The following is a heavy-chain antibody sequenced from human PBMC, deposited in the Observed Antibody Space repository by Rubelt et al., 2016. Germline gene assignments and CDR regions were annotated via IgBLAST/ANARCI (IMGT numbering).Heavy chain of an antibody. CDR1: GYTFTSYA. CDR2: INTNTGNP. Sequence: QVQLVQSGSELKKPGDSVKVSCKASGYTFTSYAMNWVRQAPGQGLEWMGWINTNTGNPTYAQGFAGRFVFSLDTSVSTAYLQITSLKAEDTSVDYCARDAEYSSSHDFDYWGQGTLVTVSS. CDR3: ARDAEYSSSHDFDY. V-gene: IGHV7-4-1*02. D-gene: IGHD6-6*01. J-gene: IGHJ4*02.